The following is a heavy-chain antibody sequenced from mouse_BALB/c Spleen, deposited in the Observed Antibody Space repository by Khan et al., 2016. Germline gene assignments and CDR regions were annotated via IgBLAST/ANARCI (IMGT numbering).Heavy chain of an antibody. Sequence: EVQLQESGPSLVKPSQTLSLTCSVTGDSITSGYWNWIRQFPGIKLEYMGYISYSGSTYYNPSLKSRISITRDTSKNQFSLQLISVTTEDTATDYCARYDGSTYVRAMDYWGQGTSVTVSS. CDR3: ARYDGSTYVRAMDY. J-gene: IGHJ4*01. D-gene: IGHD1-1*01. CDR2: ISYSGST. V-gene: IGHV3-8*02. CDR1: GDSITSGY.